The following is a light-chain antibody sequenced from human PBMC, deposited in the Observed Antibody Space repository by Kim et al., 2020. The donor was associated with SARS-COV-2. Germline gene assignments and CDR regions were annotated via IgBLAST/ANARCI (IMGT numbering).Light chain of an antibody. CDR1: SNNVGNQG. CDR3: SAWDRSLRGWV. CDR2: RNN. V-gene: IGLV10-54*01. J-gene: IGLJ3*02. Sequence: QAGLTQPPSVSKDLRQTATLTCTGNSNNVGNQGAAWLQQHQGHPPKVLFYRNNKRPSGISERLSASRSGNTASLTITGLRPEDEADYYCSAWDRSLRGWVFGGGTQLTVL.